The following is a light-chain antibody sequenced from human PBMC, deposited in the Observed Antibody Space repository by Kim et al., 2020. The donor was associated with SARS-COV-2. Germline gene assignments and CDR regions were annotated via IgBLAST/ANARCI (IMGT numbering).Light chain of an antibody. V-gene: IGKV1-39*01. CDR3: QQSHNIPYT. CDR2: AAS. CDR1: QTSSRF. Sequence: DIQMTQSPSSLSASVGDRVSITCRASQTSSRFLNWYQQKAGRATKLLIYAASILESGVPSRFSASGSGTDFTLTISSLQPDDFATYYCQQSHNIPYTFGQGTKLEIK. J-gene: IGKJ2*01.